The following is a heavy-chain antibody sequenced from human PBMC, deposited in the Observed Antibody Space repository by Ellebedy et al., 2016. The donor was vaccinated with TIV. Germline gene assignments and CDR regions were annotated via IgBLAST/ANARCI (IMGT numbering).Heavy chain of an antibody. CDR2: IYSGSST. J-gene: IGHJ4*02. D-gene: IGHD3-9*01. V-gene: IGHV3-66*01. CDR1: GFTVSSSY. CDR3: ARDSPGRGILTGYLAN. Sequence: PGGSLRLSCAASGFTVSSSYMSWVRQAPGRGLEWVSVIYSGSSTYYADSVKGRFTISRDTSKNTLYLQMNSLRAEDTAVYYCARDSPGRGILTGYLANWGQGTLVTVSS.